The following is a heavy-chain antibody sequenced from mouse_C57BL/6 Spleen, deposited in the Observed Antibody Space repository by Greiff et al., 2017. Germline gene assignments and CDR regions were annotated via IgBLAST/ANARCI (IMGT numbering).Heavy chain of an antibody. Sequence: QVQLQQPGAELVKPGASVKLSCKASGYTFTSYWMHWVKQRPGQGLEWIGMIHPNSGSTNYNEKFKSKATLTVDKSSSTAYMQLSSLTSEDSAVYYCARGGVVATTYWYFDVWGTGTTVTVSS. D-gene: IGHD1-1*01. V-gene: IGHV1-64*01. CDR1: GYTFTSYW. CDR3: ARGGVVATTYWYFDV. CDR2: IHPNSGST. J-gene: IGHJ1*03.